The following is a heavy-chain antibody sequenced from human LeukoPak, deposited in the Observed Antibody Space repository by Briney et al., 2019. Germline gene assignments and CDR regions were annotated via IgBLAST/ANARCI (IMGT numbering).Heavy chain of an antibody. CDR1: GFTFSSYS. D-gene: IGHD3-10*01. Sequence: GGSLRLSCAASGFTFSSYSMNWVRQAPGKGLEWVSSISSSSSYIYYADSVKGRFTISRDNAKNSLYLQMNSLRAEDTAVYYCARGARRYGSGSYYYFDYWGQGTLVTVSS. CDR3: ARGARRYGSGSYYYFDY. J-gene: IGHJ4*02. CDR2: ISSSSSYI. V-gene: IGHV3-21*01.